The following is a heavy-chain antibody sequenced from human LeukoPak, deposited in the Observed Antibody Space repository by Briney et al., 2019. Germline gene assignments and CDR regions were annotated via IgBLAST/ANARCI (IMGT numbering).Heavy chain of an antibody. D-gene: IGHD5-24*01. CDR1: GYSISSGYL. J-gene: IGHJ4*02. V-gene: IGHV4-38-2*02. CDR3: AGVPHSGDGAGTKVHYVDY. CDR2: IYRDGTP. Sequence: SETLSLTCSVSGYSISSGYLWGWIRQPPGKGLEWIGCIYRDGTPYYNASLKSRVTISVDTSKNQFSLKLTSVSAADTAVYHCAGVPHSGDGAGTKVHYVDYWGQGALVSVSS.